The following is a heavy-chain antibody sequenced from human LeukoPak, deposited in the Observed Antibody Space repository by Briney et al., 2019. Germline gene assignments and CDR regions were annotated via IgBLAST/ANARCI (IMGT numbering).Heavy chain of an antibody. V-gene: IGHV3-53*01. CDR2: IYSGGST. J-gene: IGHJ3*02. CDR1: GFTFSSYA. CDR3: ARLGQLVLLSAFDI. D-gene: IGHD6-6*01. Sequence: PGGSLRLSCAASGFTFSSYAMSWVRQAPGKGLEWVSVIYSGGSTYYADSVKGRFTISRDNSKNTLYLQMNSLRAEDTAVYYCARLGQLVLLSAFDIWGQGTMVTVSS.